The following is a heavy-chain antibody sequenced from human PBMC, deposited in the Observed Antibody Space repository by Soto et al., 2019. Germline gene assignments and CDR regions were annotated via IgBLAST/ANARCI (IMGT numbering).Heavy chain of an antibody. CDR3: ARYFGTSRWARNWFDP. CDR2: IWHDGSNK. J-gene: IGHJ5*02. V-gene: IGHV3-33*01. CDR1: GFTFSTYG. D-gene: IGHD3-9*01. Sequence: QVQLVESGGGVVQPEKSLRLSCASSGFTFSTYGMHWVRQPPGKGLEWVAVIWHDGSNKYYADSVKGRFTISRDNSKNTLDLQMNSLRAEDTAVYYCARYFGTSRWARNWFDPCGQGTLVTVSS.